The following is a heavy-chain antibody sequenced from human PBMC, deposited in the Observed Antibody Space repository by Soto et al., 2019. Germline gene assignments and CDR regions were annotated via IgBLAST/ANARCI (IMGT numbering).Heavy chain of an antibody. CDR1: GGSISSGFYS. CDR2: IYNSGNT. Sequence: SETLSLTCAVSGGSISSGFYSWSWIRQPPGQGLEWIGYIYNSGNTYYNPSLMSRVTISVDRSQNHFSLKLTSVTAADTVVYYCARGSDGVWNWFDPWGQGTQVTVSS. D-gene: IGHD2-21*02. J-gene: IGHJ5*02. CDR3: ARGSDGVWNWFDP. V-gene: IGHV4-30-2*01.